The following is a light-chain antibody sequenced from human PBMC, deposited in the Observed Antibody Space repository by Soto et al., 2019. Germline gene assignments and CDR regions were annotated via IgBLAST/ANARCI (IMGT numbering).Light chain of an antibody. Sequence: QSVLTQPPSASASLEPSVTLTCTLSSGYSNYKVDWYQQRPGKRPRFVMRVGTGGIVGSKGDGIPDRFSVLGSGLNRYLTIKNIQEEDESDYHCGADHGSGSNFVVVFGGGTKVTVL. V-gene: IGLV9-49*01. CDR3: GADHGSGSNFVVV. CDR1: SGYSNYK. J-gene: IGLJ2*01. CDR2: VGTGGIVG.